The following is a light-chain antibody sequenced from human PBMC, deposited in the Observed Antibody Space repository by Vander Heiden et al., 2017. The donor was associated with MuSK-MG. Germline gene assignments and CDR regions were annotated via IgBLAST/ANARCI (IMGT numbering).Light chain of an antibody. CDR3: MQALQTPRT. CDR2: LGS. CDR1: QSLLHSNGYNY. Sequence: DVVMTQSPLSLPVTPGEPASISCRSSQSLLHSNGYNYLDWYLQKPGQSPQLLIYLGSNRASGVPDRFSGSGSGTDFTLKISRVDAEDVVVYYCMQALQTPRTFGQGTKLEIK. J-gene: IGKJ2*01. V-gene: IGKV2-28*01.